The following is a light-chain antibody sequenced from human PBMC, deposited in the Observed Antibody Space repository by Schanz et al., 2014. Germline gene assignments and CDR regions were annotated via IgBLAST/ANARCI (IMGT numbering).Light chain of an antibody. CDR2: GDY. CDR3: ATWDDSLNGWV. CDR1: GSNIGAGYA. J-gene: IGLJ3*02. V-gene: IGLV1-40*01. Sequence: QSVLTQPPSVSGAPGQRATISCTGSGSNIGAGYAVHWYQQDPGAAPKLLIYGDYNRPSGVPDRFSGSKSGTSASLAITGLQAEDEADYFCATWDDSLNGWVFGGGTKLTVL.